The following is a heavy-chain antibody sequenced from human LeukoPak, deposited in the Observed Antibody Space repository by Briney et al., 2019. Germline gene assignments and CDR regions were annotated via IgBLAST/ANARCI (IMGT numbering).Heavy chain of an antibody. CDR1: GGSISSGGYY. D-gene: IGHD3-22*01. Sequence: PSETLSLTCTVSGGSISSGGYYWRWVRQHPGKGLEWIGYIYYSGSTYYNPSPKSRVTISVDTSKNQFSLKLSSVTAADTAVYYCARDYYDSSGYHLLGYWGQGTLVTVSS. CDR2: IYYSGST. J-gene: IGHJ4*02. V-gene: IGHV4-31*03. CDR3: ARDYYDSSGYHLLGY.